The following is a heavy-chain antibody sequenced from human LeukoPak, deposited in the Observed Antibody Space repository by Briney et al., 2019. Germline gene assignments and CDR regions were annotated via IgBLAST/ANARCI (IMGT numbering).Heavy chain of an antibody. J-gene: IGHJ5*02. V-gene: IGHV3-48*01. D-gene: IGHD2-15*01. Sequence: GGSLRLSCAASGFTFSAHSMNWVRQAPGKGLEWLSYISSSSATIFYADSVKGRFTVSRDNAKNSPYLQMDSLRAEDTAMYYCARDLLMGNGFDPWGQGTLVTVSS. CDR3: ARDLLMGNGFDP. CDR1: GFTFSAHS. CDR2: ISSSSATI.